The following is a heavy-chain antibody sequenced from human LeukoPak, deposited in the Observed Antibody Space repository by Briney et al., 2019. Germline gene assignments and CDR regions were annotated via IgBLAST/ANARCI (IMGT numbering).Heavy chain of an antibody. CDR1: GYTFTSYY. Sequence: ASVKVSCKASGYTFTSYYMHWVRQAHGQGLEWMGIINPSGGSTSYAQKFQGRVTMTRDTSTSTVYMELSSLRSEDTAVYYCARASSWYNNYYYYMDVWGKGTTVTISS. CDR3: ARASSWYNNYYYYMDV. V-gene: IGHV1-46*01. D-gene: IGHD6-13*01. J-gene: IGHJ6*03. CDR2: INPSGGST.